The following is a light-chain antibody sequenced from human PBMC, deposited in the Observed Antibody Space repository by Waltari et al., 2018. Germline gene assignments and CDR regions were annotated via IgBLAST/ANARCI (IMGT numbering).Light chain of an antibody. CDR2: GVP. CDR1: QGVGRE. Sequence: ETVMTQSPATLSVAPGERAKLSCRASQGVGRELAWYQQKPGQAPRLLIYGVPTRATGVPARFSGSGSGAEFTLTISSLQSEDFEVYYCQQYDNWPLTFGGGTKVEIK. V-gene: IGKV3D-15*01. CDR3: QQYDNWPLT. J-gene: IGKJ4*01.